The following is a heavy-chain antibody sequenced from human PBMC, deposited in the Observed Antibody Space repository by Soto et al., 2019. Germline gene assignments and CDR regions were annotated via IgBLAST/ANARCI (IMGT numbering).Heavy chain of an antibody. CDR1: GFTFSSYA. D-gene: IGHD3-22*01. V-gene: IGHV3-23*01. Sequence: EVQLLESGGGLVQPGGSLRLSCAASGFTFSSYAMSWVRQAPGKGLEWVSAISGSGGSTYYADSVKGRFTISRDNSQNTLYRQMNSLRAEDTAVYYCAKDQDSSGYYLNYWGQGTLVTVSS. CDR3: AKDQDSSGYYLNY. CDR2: ISGSGGST. J-gene: IGHJ4*02.